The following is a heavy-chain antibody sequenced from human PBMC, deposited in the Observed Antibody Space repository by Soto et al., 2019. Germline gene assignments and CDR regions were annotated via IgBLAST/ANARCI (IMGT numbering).Heavy chain of an antibody. J-gene: IGHJ4*02. CDR1: GGTFSSYA. CDR2: IIPIFGTA. CDR3: ARSEGTGDSRADYFDY. Sequence: QVQLVQSGAEVKKPGSSVKVSCKASGGTFSSYAISWVRQAPGQGLEWLGGIIPIFGTANYAQKFQGRVTITADESTSTAYMELSRLRSEDMAVYYCARSEGTGDSRADYFDYWGQGTLVTVSS. V-gene: IGHV1-69*01. D-gene: IGHD7-27*01.